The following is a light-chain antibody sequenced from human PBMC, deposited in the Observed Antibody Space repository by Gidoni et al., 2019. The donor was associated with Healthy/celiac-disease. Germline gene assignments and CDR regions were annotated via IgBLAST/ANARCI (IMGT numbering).Light chain of an antibody. Sequence: EIVMTQSPATLSVSPGVRATLSCRASQRVSSNLAWYQQKPGQAPRLLIYGASTRATGIPARFSGSGSGTEFTLTISSLQSEDFAVYYCQQYNSWPPSTFGGGTKVEIK. CDR1: QRVSSN. CDR2: GAS. CDR3: QQYNSWPPST. V-gene: IGKV3-15*01. J-gene: IGKJ4*01.